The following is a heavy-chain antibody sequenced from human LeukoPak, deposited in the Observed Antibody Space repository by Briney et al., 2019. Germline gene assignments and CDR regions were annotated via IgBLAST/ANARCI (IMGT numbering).Heavy chain of an antibody. V-gene: IGHV4-34*01. CDR1: GGSFSGYY. CDR2: INHSGST. D-gene: IGHD6-19*01. CDR3: ARGRGAVAGRGRQTKALFDY. Sequence: PSETLSLTCAVYGGSFSGYYWSWIRQPPGKGLEWIGEINHSGSTNYNPSLKSRVTISVDTSKNQFSLKLSSVTAADTAVYYCARGRGAVAGRGRQTKALFDYWGQGTLVTVSS. J-gene: IGHJ4*02.